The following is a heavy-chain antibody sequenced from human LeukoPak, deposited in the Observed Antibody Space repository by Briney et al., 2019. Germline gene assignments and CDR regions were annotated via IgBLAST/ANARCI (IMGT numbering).Heavy chain of an antibody. CDR3: ARGGNSGYDGDYNDYGWFGP. CDR2: IIPILGIA. Sequence: SVKVSCKASGGTFSSYAISWVRQAPGQGLEWMGRIIPILGIANYAQKFQGRVTITADKSTSTAYMELSSLRSEDTAVYYCARGGNSGYDGDYNDYGWFGPWGQGALVTVSS. D-gene: IGHD5-12*01. J-gene: IGHJ5*02. CDR1: GGTFSSYA. V-gene: IGHV1-69*04.